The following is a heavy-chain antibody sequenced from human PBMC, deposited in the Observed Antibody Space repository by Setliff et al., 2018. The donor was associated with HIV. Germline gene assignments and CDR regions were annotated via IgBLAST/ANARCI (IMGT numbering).Heavy chain of an antibody. CDR3: ANTFSGSHNV. CDR2: IIPLLGTA. CDR1: GGAFSDYG. V-gene: IGHV1-69*11. Sequence: SVKVSCKASGGAFSDYGVSWVRQAPGEGLEWMGTIIPLLGTANYAQKFQGRLTITADEPRRIAYMQLSSLSPEDTAIFYCANTFSGSHNVWGKGTTVTVSS. J-gene: IGHJ6*04. D-gene: IGHD1-26*01.